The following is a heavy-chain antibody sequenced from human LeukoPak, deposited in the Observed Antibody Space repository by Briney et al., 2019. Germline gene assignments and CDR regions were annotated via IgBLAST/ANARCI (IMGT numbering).Heavy chain of an antibody. V-gene: IGHV1-2*02. J-gene: IGHJ4*02. CDR1: GYSFTGYF. D-gene: IGHD3-22*01. Sequence: VASVKVSCKASGYSFTGYFIHWVRQAPGQGLEWMGCIDPNSGDTKYAQKFQGRVSMPRDTSTRIAYMELSRLRSDDTAVYFCARSGSTGYSLDYWGQGTLVTVSS. CDR2: IDPNSGDT. CDR3: ARSGSTGYSLDY.